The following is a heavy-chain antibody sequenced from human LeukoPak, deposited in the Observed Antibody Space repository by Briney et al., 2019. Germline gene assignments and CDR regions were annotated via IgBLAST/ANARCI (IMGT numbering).Heavy chain of an antibody. CDR2: INPNSGST. D-gene: IGHD6-19*01. CDR1: GYMFTGYY. CDR3: ARVVAVTFTPVYYMDV. V-gene: IGHV1-2*02. J-gene: IGHJ6*03. Sequence: ASVKDSCKASGYMFTGYYMHWVRQAPGQGLEWMGWINPNSGSTNYAQKFQGRVTMTRDKSISTAYMDLNRLRSDDTAVYYCARVVAVTFTPVYYMDVWGKGTTVTVSS.